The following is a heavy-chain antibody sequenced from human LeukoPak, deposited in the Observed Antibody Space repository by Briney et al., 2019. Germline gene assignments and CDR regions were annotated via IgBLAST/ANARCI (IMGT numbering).Heavy chain of an antibody. Sequence: SETLSLTCTVPGGSISSYYWRWIRQPAGKGLEWIGRIYTSGSTNYNPSLKSRVTMSVDTSKNQFSLKLSSVTAADTAVYYCARDGRDGDYAYYYYGMDVWGQGTTVTVSS. D-gene: IGHD4-17*01. V-gene: IGHV4-4*07. CDR1: GGSISSYY. CDR3: ARDGRDGDYAYYYYGMDV. J-gene: IGHJ6*02. CDR2: IYTSGST.